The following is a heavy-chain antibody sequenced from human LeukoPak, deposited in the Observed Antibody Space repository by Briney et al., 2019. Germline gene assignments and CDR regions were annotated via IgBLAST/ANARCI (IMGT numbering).Heavy chain of an antibody. J-gene: IGHJ4*02. CDR1: GDSVCSKNGA. Sequence: SQTLSFTCVVSGDSVCSKNGAWNWIRRSPSRGLEWLGRTYYRSKWYNDYAESMEGRMTISQDTSKNQYSLHLNSVTPDDTAVYYCARDFGTTGWHTFDYWGQGTLVTVSS. CDR2: TYYRSKWYN. CDR3: ARDFGTTGWHTFDY. D-gene: IGHD6-19*01. V-gene: IGHV6-1*01.